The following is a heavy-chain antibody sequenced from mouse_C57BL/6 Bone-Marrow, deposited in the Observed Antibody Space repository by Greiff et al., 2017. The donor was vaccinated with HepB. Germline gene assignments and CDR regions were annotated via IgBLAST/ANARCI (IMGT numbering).Heavy chain of an antibody. CDR1: GYAFTNYL. CDR3: ARSPLYFDY. J-gene: IGHJ2*01. CDR2: INPGSGGT. V-gene: IGHV1-54*01. Sequence: QLQQSGAELVRPGTSVKVSCKASGYAFTNYLIEWVKQRPGQGLEWIGVINPGSGGTNYNEKFKGKATLTADKSSSTAYMQLSSLTSEDAAVYFCARSPLYFDYWGQGTTLTVSS.